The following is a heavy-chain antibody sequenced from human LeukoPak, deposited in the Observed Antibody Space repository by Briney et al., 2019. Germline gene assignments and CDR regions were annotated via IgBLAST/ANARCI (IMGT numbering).Heavy chain of an antibody. CDR3: ARDERY. Sequence: SETLSLTCAVYGGSFSGYYWSWIRQPPGKGLEWIGEINHSGSTNYNPSLKSRVTISVDTSKNQFSLKLSSVTAAGTAVYYCARDERYWGQGTLVTVSS. CDR1: GGSFSGYY. V-gene: IGHV4-34*01. CDR2: INHSGST. J-gene: IGHJ4*02.